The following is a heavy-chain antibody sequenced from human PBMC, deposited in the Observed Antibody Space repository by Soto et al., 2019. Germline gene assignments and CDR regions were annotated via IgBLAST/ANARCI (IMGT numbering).Heavy chain of an antibody. CDR2: IYYSGST. CDR3: AGTDVSSSLDY. Sequence: SETLSLTCTVSGGSISSSSYYWGWIRQPPGKGLEWIGSIYYSGSTYYNPSLKSRVTISVDTSKNQFSLKLSSLTAADTAVYYCAGTDVSSSLDYWGQGTLVTVSS. D-gene: IGHD6-6*01. CDR1: GGSISSSSYY. V-gene: IGHV4-39*01. J-gene: IGHJ4*02.